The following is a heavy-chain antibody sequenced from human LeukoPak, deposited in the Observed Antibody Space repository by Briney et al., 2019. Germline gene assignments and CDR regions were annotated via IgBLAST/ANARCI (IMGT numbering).Heavy chain of an antibody. D-gene: IGHD6-6*01. V-gene: IGHV3-23*01. J-gene: IGHJ4*02. Sequence: GGSLRLSCAASGFTLITYAMTWGRQAPGKGLEWVSAMTSGGGTYYADSVKGRFTISRDNSKNTVYLQMNSLRAEDTAVYYCAKDLARSSGGFDYWGQGTLVTVSS. CDR3: AKDLARSSGGFDY. CDR2: MTSGGGT. CDR1: GFTLITYA.